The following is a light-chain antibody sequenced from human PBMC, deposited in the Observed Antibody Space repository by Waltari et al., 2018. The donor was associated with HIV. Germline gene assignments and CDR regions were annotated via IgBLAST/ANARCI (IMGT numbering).Light chain of an antibody. Sequence: QSVLTQPPSASGTPGQRVTIPCSGSSPHIGRNTVNWYQQLPGPAPKLLIYSNNQRPSGVPDRFSGSKSGTSASLAISGLQSEDEADYYCAVWGDSLNGPVFGGGTKLTVL. CDR1: SPHIGRNT. CDR3: AVWGDSLNGPV. V-gene: IGLV1-44*01. CDR2: SNN. J-gene: IGLJ2*01.